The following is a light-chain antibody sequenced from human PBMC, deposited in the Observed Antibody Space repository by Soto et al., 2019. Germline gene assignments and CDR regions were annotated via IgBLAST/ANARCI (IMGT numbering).Light chain of an antibody. V-gene: IGKV3-20*01. J-gene: IGKJ1*01. CDR3: QHYVTSLTT. Sequence: EIVLTQSPGTLSLSPGERATLSCRASQSVSSSYLAWYQRKPGQAPRLLIYGASTRVTGIPARFSGSGSGTDFTLTISRLEPEDFAVYYCQHYVTSLTTFGQGTKVDIK. CDR1: QSVSSSY. CDR2: GAS.